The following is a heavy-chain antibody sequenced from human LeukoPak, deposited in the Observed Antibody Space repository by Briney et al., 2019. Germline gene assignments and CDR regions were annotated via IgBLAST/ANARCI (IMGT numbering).Heavy chain of an antibody. V-gene: IGHV3-21*01. J-gene: IGHJ4*02. CDR2: ISSSSSYI. Sequence: PGGSLRLSCAASGFTFSSYSMNWVRQAPGKGLEWVSSISSSSSYIYYADSVKGRFTISRDNAKNSLYLQMNSLRAEDTAVYYCGIAAAGREAFDYWGQGTLVTVSS. CDR3: GIAAAGREAFDY. CDR1: GFTFSSYS. D-gene: IGHD6-13*01.